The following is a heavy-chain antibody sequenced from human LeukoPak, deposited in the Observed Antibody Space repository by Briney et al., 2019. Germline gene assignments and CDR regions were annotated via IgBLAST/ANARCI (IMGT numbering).Heavy chain of an antibody. CDR1: GYTFTSYD. D-gene: IGHD3-10*01. CDR3: ARVGRFGEVYFDY. CDR2: MNPNSGNT. J-gene: IGHJ4*02. Sequence: ASVKVSCKASGYTFTSYDINWVRQATGQGLEWMGWMNPNSGNTGYAQKFQGRVTMTRDTSISTAYMELSRLRSDDTAVYYCARVGRFGEVYFDYWGQGTLVTVSS. V-gene: IGHV1-8*02.